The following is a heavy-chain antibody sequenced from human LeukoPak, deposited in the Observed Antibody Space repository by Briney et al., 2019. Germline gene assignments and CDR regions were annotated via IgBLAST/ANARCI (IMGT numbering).Heavy chain of an antibody. J-gene: IGHJ4*02. Sequence: ASVKVSCKASGGTFSSYAISWVRQAPGQGLEWMGGIIPIFGTANYAQKFQSRVTITTDESTSTAYMELSSLRSEDTAVYYCAREDTDMAFDYWGQGILVTVSS. CDR3: AREDTDMAFDY. CDR2: IIPIFGTA. CDR1: GGTFSSYA. D-gene: IGHD5-18*01. V-gene: IGHV1-69*05.